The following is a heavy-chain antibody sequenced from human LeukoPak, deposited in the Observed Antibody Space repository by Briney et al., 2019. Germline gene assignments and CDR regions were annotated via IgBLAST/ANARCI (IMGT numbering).Heavy chain of an antibody. CDR3: ARDLVTVTKGFDI. D-gene: IGHD4-17*01. V-gene: IGHV4-59*11. J-gene: IGHJ3*02. CDR2: ISYIGST. Sequence: MPSETLSLTCAVSADSFSSHYWTWIRQPPGKGLEWIGYISYIGSTNYNPSLNSRVTISIDTSKNQFSLKLSSVTAADTAVYYCARDLVTVTKGFDIWGQGTMVSVSS. CDR1: ADSFSSHY.